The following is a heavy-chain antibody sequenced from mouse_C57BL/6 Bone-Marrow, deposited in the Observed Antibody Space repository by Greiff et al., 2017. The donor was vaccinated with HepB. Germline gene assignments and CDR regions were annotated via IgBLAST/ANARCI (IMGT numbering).Heavy chain of an antibody. V-gene: IGHV1-59*01. CDR1: GYTFTSYW. CDR3: ASRGNDYDPDY. D-gene: IGHD2-4*01. J-gene: IGHJ2*01. Sequence: QVQLQQPGAELVRPGTSVKLSCKASGYTFTSYWMHWVKQRPGQGLEWIGVIDPSDSYTNYNQKFKGKATFTVDTSSSTAYMQLSSLTSEDSAVYYCASRGNDYDPDYWGQGTTLTVSS. CDR2: IDPSDSYT.